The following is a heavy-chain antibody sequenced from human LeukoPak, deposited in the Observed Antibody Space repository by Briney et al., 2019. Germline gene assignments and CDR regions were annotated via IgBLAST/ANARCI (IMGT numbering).Heavy chain of an antibody. CDR2: ISGSSGST. CDR3: AKDMRYSSGWYAGELDY. D-gene: IGHD6-19*01. CDR1: GFTFSSYA. J-gene: IGHJ4*02. V-gene: IGHV3-23*01. Sequence: PGGSLRLSCAASGFTFSSYAMSWVRQAPGKGLEWVSAISGSSGSTYYADSVKGRFTISRDNSKNTLYLQMNSLRAEDTAVYYCAKDMRYSSGWYAGELDYWGQGTLVTVSS.